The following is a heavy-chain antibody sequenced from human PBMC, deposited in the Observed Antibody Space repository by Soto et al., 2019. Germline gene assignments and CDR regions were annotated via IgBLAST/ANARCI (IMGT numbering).Heavy chain of an antibody. D-gene: IGHD3-10*01. J-gene: IGHJ4*02. CDR2: IHAGNGDT. CDR3: ARVWFGELFFDD. CDR1: GYTFISYT. V-gene: IGHV1-3*01. Sequence: ASVKVSCKASGYTFISYTMYWVRQAPGQRLQWMGWIHAGNGDTKYSQNFQGRVTNTRDTSASTAYMELSSLRSEDTAVYYCARVWFGELFFDDWGQGTLVNVAS.